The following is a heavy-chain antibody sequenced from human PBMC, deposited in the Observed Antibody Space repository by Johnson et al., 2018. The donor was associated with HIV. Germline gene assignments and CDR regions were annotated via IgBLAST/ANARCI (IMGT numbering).Heavy chain of an antibody. CDR3: TTDLAAVGSVAFDI. V-gene: IGHV3-15*01. Sequence: VQLVESGGGLIKPGGSLRLSCAASGFTFSNAWMNWVRQAPGKGLEWVGRVKSKIDGGTTDYAAPVKGRFTISRDDSKNTLFLQMNSLKTEDTAVYYCTTDLAAVGSVAFDIWGQGTMVTVSS. CDR2: VKSKIDGGTT. D-gene: IGHD6-13*01. J-gene: IGHJ3*02. CDR1: GFTFSNAW.